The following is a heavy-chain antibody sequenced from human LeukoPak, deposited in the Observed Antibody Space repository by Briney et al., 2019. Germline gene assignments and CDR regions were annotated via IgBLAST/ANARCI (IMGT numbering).Heavy chain of an antibody. CDR1: GFTLSTYY. Sequence: GGSLRLSCAASGFTLSTYYMNWVRQAPGKGLEWVSIIYSGGTTYYADSVKGRFTISRDTSKNTLSLQMNSLRAEDTAVYFCARVGDHFHWNLDLWGRGTLVTVS. V-gene: IGHV3-53*01. CDR3: ARVGDHFHWNLDL. D-gene: IGHD3-3*02. J-gene: IGHJ2*01. CDR2: IYSGGTT.